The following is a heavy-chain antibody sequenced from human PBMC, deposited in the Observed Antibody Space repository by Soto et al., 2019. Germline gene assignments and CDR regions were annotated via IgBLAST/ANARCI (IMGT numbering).Heavy chain of an antibody. CDR3: ARQIDYYDSSFPDY. Sequence: GGSLRLSCAASGFTFSSYSMNWVRQAPGKGLEWVSYISSSSSTIYYADSVKGRFTISRDNAKNSLYLQMNSLRAEDTAVYYCARQIDYYDSSFPDYWGQGTLVTVSS. CDR1: GFTFSSYS. J-gene: IGHJ4*02. CDR2: ISSSSSTI. V-gene: IGHV3-48*01. D-gene: IGHD3-22*01.